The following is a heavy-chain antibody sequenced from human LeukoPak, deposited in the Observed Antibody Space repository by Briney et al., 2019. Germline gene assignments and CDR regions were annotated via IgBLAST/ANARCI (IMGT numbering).Heavy chain of an antibody. CDR1: GYTFTSYG. J-gene: IGHJ4*02. D-gene: IGHD3-22*01. V-gene: IGHV1-18*01. CDR2: ISAYNGNT. Sequence: ASVKVSCKASGYTFTSYGISWVRQAPGRGLEWMGWISAYNGNTNYAQKLQGRVTMTTDTSTSTAYMELRSLRSDDTAVYYCARDWGRSGYYLPFDYWGQGTLVTVSS. CDR3: ARDWGRSGYYLPFDY.